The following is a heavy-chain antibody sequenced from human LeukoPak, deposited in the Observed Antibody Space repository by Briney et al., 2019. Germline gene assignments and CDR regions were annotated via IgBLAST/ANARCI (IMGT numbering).Heavy chain of an antibody. V-gene: IGHV4-61*01. CDR2: NTYFGSA. J-gene: IGHJ5*02. CDR3: ARDTPGGYDFWWFDP. D-gene: IGHD5-12*01. CDR1: GGSVSSNSNY. Sequence: SETLSLTCTVSGGSVSSNSNYWSWIRQPPGKGLEWIGYNTYFGSASYNPSLKSRVTISVDTSKNQFSLKLSSVTAADTAVYYCARDTPGGYDFWWFDPWGQGTLVTVSS.